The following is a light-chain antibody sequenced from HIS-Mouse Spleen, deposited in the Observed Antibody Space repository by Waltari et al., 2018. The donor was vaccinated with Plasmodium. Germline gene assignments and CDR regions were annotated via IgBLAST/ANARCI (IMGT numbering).Light chain of an antibody. Sequence: QSALTQPASVSGSPGQSITISCPGTSSAVGSYNLVSCYQQHPGKAPKLMLYEGSKRPSGVSNRFSGSKSGNTASLTISGLQAEDEADYYCCSYAGSSTNWVFGGGTKLTVL. CDR1: SSAVGSYNL. J-gene: IGLJ3*02. V-gene: IGLV2-23*01. CDR3: CSYAGSSTNWV. CDR2: EGS.